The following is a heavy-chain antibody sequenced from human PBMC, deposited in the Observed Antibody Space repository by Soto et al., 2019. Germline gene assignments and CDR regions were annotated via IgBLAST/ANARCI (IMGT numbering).Heavy chain of an antibody. Sequence: EVQLLESGGGLVQPGGSLRLSCTASGFTFSNYAMSWVRQAPGKGLEWVSTISGSGDSTNYADSVKGQFAISRDNSNNMLYVQMDSLRVEDTAVYYCAKENRRGYCSGGICYGYFHYWGQGTLVTVSS. J-gene: IGHJ4*02. CDR1: GFTFSNYA. CDR2: ISGSGDST. V-gene: IGHV3-23*01. CDR3: AKENRRGYCSGGICYGYFHY. D-gene: IGHD2-15*01.